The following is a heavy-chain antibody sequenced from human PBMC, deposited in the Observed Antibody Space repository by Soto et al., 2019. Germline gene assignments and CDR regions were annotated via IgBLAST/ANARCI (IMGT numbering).Heavy chain of an antibody. CDR3: ARSVDSMIVVVTYDY. Sequence: ASVKVSCKASGYTSTSYYMPWVREAPGQGLEWMGIINPSGGSTSYAQRFQGRVTITMDTSTSTVYMELSSLRSEDTAVYYCARSVDSMIVVVTYDYWGQGTLVTVSS. J-gene: IGHJ4*02. CDR2: INPSGGST. CDR1: GYTSTSYY. D-gene: IGHD3-22*01. V-gene: IGHV1-46*01.